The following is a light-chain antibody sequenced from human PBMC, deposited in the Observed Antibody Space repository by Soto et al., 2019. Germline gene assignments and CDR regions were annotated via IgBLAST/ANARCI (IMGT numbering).Light chain of an antibody. CDR1: SSDVGAYNY. CDR3: SSYAGSNTYV. J-gene: IGLJ1*01. V-gene: IGLV2-8*01. Sequence: QSVLPQPPSASVSPGQSVTISCTGTSSDVGAYNYVSWYQQHPGKAPKLMIYEVSKRPSGVPDRFSGSKSGNTASLTVSGLQAEDETDYYCSSYAGSNTYVFGTGTKVTVL. CDR2: EVS.